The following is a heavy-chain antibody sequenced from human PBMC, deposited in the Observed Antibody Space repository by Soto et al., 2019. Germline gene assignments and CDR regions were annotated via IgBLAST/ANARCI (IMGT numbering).Heavy chain of an antibody. CDR3: AKSGKIRAAAGRELDY. V-gene: IGHV1-8*01. CDR1: GYTFTSYD. D-gene: IGHD6-13*01. CDR2: MNPNSGNT. Sequence: ASVKVSCKASGYTFTSYDINWVRQATGQGLEWMGWMNPNSGNTGYAQKFQGRVTMTRNTSISTAYMELSSLRSEDTAVYYCAKSGKIRAAAGRELDYWGQGTLVTVSS. J-gene: IGHJ4*02.